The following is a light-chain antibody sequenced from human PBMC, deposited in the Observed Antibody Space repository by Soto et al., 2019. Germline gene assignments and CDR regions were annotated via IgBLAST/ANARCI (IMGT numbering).Light chain of an antibody. V-gene: IGLV2-14*01. CDR2: DVS. CDR3: SSARSSSTLV. J-gene: IGLJ2*01. CDR1: SSDVGGYNY. Sequence: QSALTQPASVSGSPGQSITISCTGTSSDVGGYNYVSWYQQHPGKAPKLMIYDVSNRPSGVSNRFSGSKSGNTASLTISGLHAEDEADYCCSSARSSSTLVFGGGTKLTVL.